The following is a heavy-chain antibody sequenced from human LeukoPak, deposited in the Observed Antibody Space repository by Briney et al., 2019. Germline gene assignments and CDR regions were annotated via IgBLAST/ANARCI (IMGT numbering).Heavy chain of an antibody. J-gene: IGHJ4*02. D-gene: IGHD2-2*01. CDR2: IYWDDDK. CDR1: GFSLRTSGVG. Sequence: SGPTLVKPTQTLTLTCTFSGFSLRTSGVGVGRIRQLPGKALEWLALIYWDDDKRYSPSLKTRLTITADTSKNQVVLTMTNMDAVDTATYYCAHSGGYCSSSTCYDHFDSWGQGTLVTVSS. V-gene: IGHV2-5*02. CDR3: AHSGGYCSSSTCYDHFDS.